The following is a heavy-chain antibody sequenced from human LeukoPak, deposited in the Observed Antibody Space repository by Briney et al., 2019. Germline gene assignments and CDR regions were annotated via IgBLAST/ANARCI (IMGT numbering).Heavy chain of an antibody. V-gene: IGHV3-23*01. CDR3: AKLVATIEASGY. CDR2: ISGSGGST. J-gene: IGHJ4*02. Sequence: GGSLRLSCALSAFTLTTYGMSWVSQAPGKGREWVSAISGSGGSTYYADSVKGRFTISRDNSKNTMYMQMNSLRVEDTAVYYFAKLVATIEASGYWGQGTLVTVS. CDR1: AFTLTTYG. D-gene: IGHD5-12*01.